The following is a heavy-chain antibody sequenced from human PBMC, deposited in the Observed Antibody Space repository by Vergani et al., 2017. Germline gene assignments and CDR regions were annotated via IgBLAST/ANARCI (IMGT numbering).Heavy chain of an antibody. D-gene: IGHD6-19*01. Sequence: QVQLQESGPGLVKPSETLSLTCTVPGGSINNYYWSWIRQPPGKGLEWIGYIYYSGSTNYNPSLKSRVTILVDTSKNQFSLKLSSVTVEDTAVYYCARPRGSSGWYGDFDYWGQGTLVTVSS. CDR2: IYYSGST. CDR3: ARPRGSSGWYGDFDY. V-gene: IGHV4-59*01. J-gene: IGHJ4*02. CDR1: GGSINNYY.